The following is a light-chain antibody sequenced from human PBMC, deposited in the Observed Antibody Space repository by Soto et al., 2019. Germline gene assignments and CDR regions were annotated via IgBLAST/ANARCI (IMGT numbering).Light chain of an antibody. CDR2: GAS. V-gene: IGKV3-20*01. CDR3: QQYGSSPPYT. CDR1: QSVSSSY. Sequence: EIVLTQSPGTLSLSPGERATRSCRASQSVSSSYLAWYQQKPGQAPRLIIYGASSRATGIPDRFSGSGSGTDFTLTISRLEPEDFAVYYYQQYGSSPPYTFGQGTKLEIK. J-gene: IGKJ2*01.